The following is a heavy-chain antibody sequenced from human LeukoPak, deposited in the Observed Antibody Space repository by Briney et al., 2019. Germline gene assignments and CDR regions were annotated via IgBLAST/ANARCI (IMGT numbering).Heavy chain of an antibody. V-gene: IGHV3-30*01. CDR1: GFTFSSYA. Sequence: GGSLRLSCAASGFTFSSYAMHWVRQAPGKGLEWVAVISYDGSNKYYADSVKGRFTISRDNSKNTLYLQMNSLRAEDTAVYYCAREGELYYFDYWGQGTLVTVSS. CDR2: ISYDGSNK. J-gene: IGHJ4*02. D-gene: IGHD3-16*01. CDR3: AREGELYYFDY.